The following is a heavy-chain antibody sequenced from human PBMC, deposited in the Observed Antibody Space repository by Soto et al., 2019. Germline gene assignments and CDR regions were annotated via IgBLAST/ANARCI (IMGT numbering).Heavy chain of an antibody. J-gene: IGHJ6*02. CDR2: IDPSDSYS. Sequence: GESLKISCKGSGYTFTSYWISWVRQMPGKGLEWMGRIDPSDSYSNYSPSFQGHVTISADKSITTAYLQWSSLQASDTATYYCARLTPSYDSSGLRYYHYVMDVCGQGTTVTVSS. CDR3: ARLTPSYDSSGLRYYHYVMDV. CDR1: GYTFTSYW. D-gene: IGHD3-22*01. V-gene: IGHV5-10-1*01.